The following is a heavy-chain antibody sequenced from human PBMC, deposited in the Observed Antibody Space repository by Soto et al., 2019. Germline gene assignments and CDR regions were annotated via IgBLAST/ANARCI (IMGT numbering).Heavy chain of an antibody. D-gene: IGHD3-22*01. J-gene: IGHJ5*02. V-gene: IGHV4-61*01. CDR3: ARDYYDSSGYYGWFDP. CDR2: IYYSGST. CDR1: GGSVSSGSYY. Sequence: SETLSLTCTFSGGSVSSGSYYWSWIRQPPGKGLEWIGYIYYSGSTNYNPSLKSRVTISVDTSKNQFSLKLSSVTAADTAVYYCARDYYDSSGYYGWFDPWGQGTLVTVSS.